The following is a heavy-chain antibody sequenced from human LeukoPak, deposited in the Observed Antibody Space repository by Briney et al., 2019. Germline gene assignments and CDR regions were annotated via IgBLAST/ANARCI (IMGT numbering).Heavy chain of an antibody. CDR1: EFTFSSYG. D-gene: IGHD3-22*01. V-gene: IGHV3-23*01. CDR2: NSGSGGTT. Sequence: GGTLRLSCAASEFTFSSYGMSWVRQAPGKGLEWVSANSGSGGTTFYADSVKGRFTISRDNAKNTLYLQMNSLRAEDTAVYYCARDRVIVVGHTDYWGQGTLVTVSS. J-gene: IGHJ4*02. CDR3: ARDRVIVVGHTDY.